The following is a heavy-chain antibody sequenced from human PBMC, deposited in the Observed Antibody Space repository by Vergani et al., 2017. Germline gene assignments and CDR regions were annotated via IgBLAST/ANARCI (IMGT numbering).Heavy chain of an antibody. CDR1: GYTFTSYY. Sequence: QVQLVQSGAEVKKPGASVKVSCKASGYTFTSYYMHWVRQAPGQGLEWMGIINPSGGSTSYAQKFQGRVTMTRDTSTSTVYMELNSLKTEDTAVYYCATLPLQTQQQVTSWGQGTLVTVSS. CDR3: ATLPLQTQQQVTS. J-gene: IGHJ5*02. V-gene: IGHV1-46*01. CDR2: INPSGGST. D-gene: IGHD6-13*01.